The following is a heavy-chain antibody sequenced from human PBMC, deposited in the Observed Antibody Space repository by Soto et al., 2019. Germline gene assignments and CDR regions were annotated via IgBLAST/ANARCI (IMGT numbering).Heavy chain of an antibody. V-gene: IGHV4-61*01. Sequence: PSETLSLTGTVSGGSVGSGSNYWSWIRQPPGKGLEWIGYIYYSGSTNYNHSLKSRVTISVDTSKNQFSLKLSSVTAADTAVYYCARVNPRRYFDYWGQGTLVTGSS. CDR3: ARVNPRRYFDY. CDR2: IYYSGST. CDR1: GGSVGSGSNY. J-gene: IGHJ4*02.